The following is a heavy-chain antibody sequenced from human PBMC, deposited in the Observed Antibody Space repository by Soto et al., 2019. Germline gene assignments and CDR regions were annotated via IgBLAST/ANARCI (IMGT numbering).Heavy chain of an antibody. J-gene: IGHJ4*02. D-gene: IGHD6-13*01. CDR2: INHSGST. Sequence: SETLSLTCAVYGGSFSGYYWSWIRQPPGKGLEWIGEINHSGSTNYNPSLKSRVTISVDTSKNQFSLKLSSVTAADTAVYYCARVGALAAAGITGGFDYWGQGTLVTVSS. CDR3: ARVGALAAAGITGGFDY. V-gene: IGHV4-34*01. CDR1: GGSFSGYY.